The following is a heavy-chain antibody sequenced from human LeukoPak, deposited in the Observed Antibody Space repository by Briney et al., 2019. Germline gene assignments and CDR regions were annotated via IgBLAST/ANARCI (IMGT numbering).Heavy chain of an antibody. J-gene: IGHJ4*02. CDR1: GFTFSSYS. Sequence: PGGSLRLSCAASGFTFSSYSMTWVRQAQGKGLEWVSSISSRSSYIYYADSVKGRFTISRDNAKNSLYLQMNSLRAEDTAVYYCARGGDGYNFWFDYWGQGTLVTVSS. D-gene: IGHD5-24*01. CDR2: ISSRSSYI. CDR3: ARGGDGYNFWFDY. V-gene: IGHV3-21*01.